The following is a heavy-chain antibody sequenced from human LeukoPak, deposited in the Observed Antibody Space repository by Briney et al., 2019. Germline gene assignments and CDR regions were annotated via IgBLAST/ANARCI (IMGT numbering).Heavy chain of an antibody. CDR3: AKATSGAFDI. Sequence: PGGSLRLSCAASGFTVSSNYMSWVRQAPGKGLEWVSAISGSGGSTYYADSVKGRFTISRDNSKNTLYLQMNSLRAEDTAVYYCAKATSGAFDIWGQGTMVTVSS. CDR2: ISGSGGST. V-gene: IGHV3-23*01. J-gene: IGHJ3*02. CDR1: GFTVSSNY.